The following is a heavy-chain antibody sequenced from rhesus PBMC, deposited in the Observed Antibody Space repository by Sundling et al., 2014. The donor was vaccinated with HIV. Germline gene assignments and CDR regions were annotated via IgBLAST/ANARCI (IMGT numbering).Heavy chain of an antibody. CDR3: ARVDIYCTHSGCFFFDD. J-gene: IGHJ4*01. Sequence: QVTLKESGPALVEPTQTLTLTCAFSGFSISTTGTGVAWIRQPPGKTLEWLGNIYWDDDKYYSTSLKSRLTISKDTSKNQVFLTMTNMDPVDTATYYCARVDIYCTHSGCFFFDDWGQGVLVTVSS. D-gene: IGHD2-21*01. CDR1: GFSISTTGTG. CDR2: IYWDDDK. V-gene: IGHV2-95*01.